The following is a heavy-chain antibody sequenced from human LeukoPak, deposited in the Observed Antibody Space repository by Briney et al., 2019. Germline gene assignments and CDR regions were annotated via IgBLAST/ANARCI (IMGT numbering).Heavy chain of an antibody. D-gene: IGHD6-19*01. V-gene: IGHV3-7*01. Sequence: PGGSLRLSCTVSGFTVSSNSMSWVRQAPGKGLEWVANIKQDGSEKYYVDSVKGRFTISRDNAKNSLYLQMNSLRAEDTAVYYCAREVLYSSGWDFYYYYYMDVWGKGTTVTVSS. J-gene: IGHJ6*03. CDR3: AREVLYSSGWDFYYYYYMDV. CDR2: IKQDGSEK. CDR1: GFTVSSNS.